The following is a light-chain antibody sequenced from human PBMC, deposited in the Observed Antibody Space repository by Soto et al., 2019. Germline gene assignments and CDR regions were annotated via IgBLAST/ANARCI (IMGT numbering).Light chain of an antibody. CDR2: GAS. J-gene: IGKJ5*01. CDR3: QQSGYSPIT. CDR1: QSVSSSF. Sequence: EILLTQSPVTLSLSPGERATLSCMASQSVSSSFLSWYQQKRGQAPRLLMFGASSRATGIPDRFSGSGSGTDFTLTIYRLEPEDFAVYYCQQSGYSPITFGQGTRLEIK. V-gene: IGKV3-20*01.